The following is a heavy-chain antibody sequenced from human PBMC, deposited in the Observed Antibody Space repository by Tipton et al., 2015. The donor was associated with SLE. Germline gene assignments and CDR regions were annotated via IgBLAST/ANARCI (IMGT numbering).Heavy chain of an antibody. CDR1: GVSINDYY. CDR3: ARSAGYCSGGTCYGSYGFDS. Sequence: PGLVKPSETLSLTCTVSGVSINDYYWSWIRQPPGKGLEWIGFTYYSGSTSYSPSLKSRVSMSVDTSRKQFSLRLRSVTAADSAVYYCARSAGYCSGGTCYGSYGFDSWGQGILVTVSS. D-gene: IGHD2-15*01. CDR2: TYYSGST. J-gene: IGHJ5*01. V-gene: IGHV4-59*01.